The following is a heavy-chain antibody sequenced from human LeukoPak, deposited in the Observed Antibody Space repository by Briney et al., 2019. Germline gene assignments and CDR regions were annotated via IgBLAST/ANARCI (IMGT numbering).Heavy chain of an antibody. CDR1: GFTFSDYA. CDR2: IWYDGSNK. V-gene: IGHV3-33*08. D-gene: IGHD3-22*01. CDR3: ARDYYDSSGYPDY. J-gene: IGHJ4*02. Sequence: GGSLRLSCAASGFTFSDYAMNWVRQAPGKGLEWVAVIWYDGSNKYYADSVKGRFTISRDNSKNTLYLQMNSLRAEDTAVYYCARDYYDSSGYPDYWGQGTLVTVSS.